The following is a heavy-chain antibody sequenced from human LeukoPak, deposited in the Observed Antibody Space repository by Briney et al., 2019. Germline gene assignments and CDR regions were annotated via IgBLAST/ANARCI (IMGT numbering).Heavy chain of an antibody. J-gene: IGHJ6*03. V-gene: IGHV4-30-4*08. CDR1: GGSLSSGDYY. Sequence: SQTLSLTCTVSGGSLSSGDYYWSWIRQPPGKGLEWIGYIYYSGSTYYNPSLKSRVTISVDTSKNQFSLKLSSVTAADTAVYYCAREAAAARWGWYMDVWGKGTTVTVSS. CDR3: AREAAAARWGWYMDV. D-gene: IGHD6-13*01. CDR2: IYYSGST.